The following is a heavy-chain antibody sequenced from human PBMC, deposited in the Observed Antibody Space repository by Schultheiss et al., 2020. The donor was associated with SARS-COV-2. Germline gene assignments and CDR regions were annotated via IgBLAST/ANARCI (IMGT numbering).Heavy chain of an antibody. V-gene: IGHV3-15*01. CDR2: IKSKTDGGTT. D-gene: IGHD3-3*01. J-gene: IGHJ5*02. Sequence: GGSLRLSCAASGFTFSSYAMHWVRQAPGKGLEWVGRIKSKTDGGTTDYAAPVKGRFTISRDDSKNTLYLQMNSLKTEDTAVYYCTTDGVFGVVTQTGNWFDPWGQGTLVTVSS. CDR1: GFTFSSYA. CDR3: TTDGVFGVVTQTGNWFDP.